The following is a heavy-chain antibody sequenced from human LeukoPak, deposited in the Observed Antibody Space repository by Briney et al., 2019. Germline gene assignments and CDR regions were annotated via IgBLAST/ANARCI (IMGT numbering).Heavy chain of an antibody. CDR3: ARHYPDHLQGHYGDYEGFGY. V-gene: IGHV4-39*01. CDR1: GGSISSSSYY. CDR2: ISYTGTT. D-gene: IGHD4-17*01. Sequence: SETLSLTCTVSGGSISSSSYYWGWIRQPPGKGLEWIGSISYTGTTYYNPSLRSRLTVSVDTSKNQFSLKLSSVTAADTAVYYCARHYPDHLQGHYGDYEGFGYWGQGTLVTVSS. J-gene: IGHJ4*02.